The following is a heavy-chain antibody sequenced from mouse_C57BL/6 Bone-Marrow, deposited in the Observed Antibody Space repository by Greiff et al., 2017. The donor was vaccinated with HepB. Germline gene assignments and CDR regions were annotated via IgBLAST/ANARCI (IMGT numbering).Heavy chain of an antibody. J-gene: IGHJ1*03. D-gene: IGHD1-1*01. CDR3: AREVDYYGSSRWYFDV. Sequence: QQSHGKSLEWIGDINPNNGGTSYNQKFKGKATLTVDKSSSTAYMELRSLTSEDSAVYYCAREVDYYGSSRWYFDVWRTGTTVTVSS. V-gene: IGHV1-26*01. CDR2: INPNNGGT.